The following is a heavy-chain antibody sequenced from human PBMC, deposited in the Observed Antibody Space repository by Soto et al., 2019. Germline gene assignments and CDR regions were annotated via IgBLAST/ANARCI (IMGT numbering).Heavy chain of an antibody. CDR1: GGSISSSSYY. CDR3: ATTPTTVTTSADY. CDR2: IYYSGST. Sequence: SETLSLTCTVSGGSISSSSYYWGWIRQPPGKGLEWIGSIYYSGSTYYNPSLKSRVTISVDTSKNQFSLKLSSVTAADTAVYYCATTPTTVTTSADYWGQGTLVTVS. V-gene: IGHV4-39*01. J-gene: IGHJ4*02. D-gene: IGHD4-17*01.